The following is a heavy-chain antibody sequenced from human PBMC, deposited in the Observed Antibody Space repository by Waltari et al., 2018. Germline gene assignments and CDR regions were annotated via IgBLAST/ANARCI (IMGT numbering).Heavy chain of an antibody. CDR1: GYTFTDYY. CDR2: VDPDDGDT. CDR3: AHPGDYGDQFYYFDY. V-gene: IGHV1-69-2*01. D-gene: IGHD4-17*01. Sequence: EVQLVQSGAEVKKPGATVKISCKVSGYTFTDYYRHWVQQAPGKGLEWMGLVDPDDGDTISAENFQRRLTLTAATSPDTAYMELSRLRSEDTAVYYCAHPGDYGDQFYYFDYWGQGTLVTVSS. J-gene: IGHJ4*02.